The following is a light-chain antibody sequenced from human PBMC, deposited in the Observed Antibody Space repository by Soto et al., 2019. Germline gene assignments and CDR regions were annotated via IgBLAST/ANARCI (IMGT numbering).Light chain of an antibody. CDR1: QGINTF. V-gene: IGKV1-9*01. Sequence: IQLTQSPSSLSASVGDRVTITCRASQGINTFLAWYQQKPGKAPKLLIYAASTLQSGVPSRFSGSGSGTDFTLTISCLQSEDFATYYCQQYYSYPQTFGQGTRLEIK. CDR2: AAS. CDR3: QQYYSYPQT. J-gene: IGKJ5*01.